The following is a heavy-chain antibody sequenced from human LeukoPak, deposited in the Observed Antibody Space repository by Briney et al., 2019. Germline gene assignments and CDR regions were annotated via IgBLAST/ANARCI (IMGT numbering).Heavy chain of an antibody. D-gene: IGHD3-10*01. J-gene: IGHJ5*02. Sequence: ASVKVSCKASGYTFTSYYMHWVRQAPGQGLEWMGWMNPNNGNTGYAQKFQGRVTMTRDTSISTAYMELRSLRSEDTATYYCVRDGEGVAISVNYWFDPWGQGTLVTVSS. CDR3: VRDGEGVAISVNYWFDP. V-gene: IGHV1-8*02. CDR2: MNPNNGNT. CDR1: GYTFTSYY.